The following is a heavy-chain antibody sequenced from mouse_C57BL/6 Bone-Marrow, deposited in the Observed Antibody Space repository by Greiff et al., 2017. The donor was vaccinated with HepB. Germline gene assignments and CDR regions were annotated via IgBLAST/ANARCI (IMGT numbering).Heavy chain of an antibody. Sequence: QVQLQQPGAELVRPGSSVKLSCKASGYTFTSYWMHWVKQRPIQGLEWIGNIDPSDSETHYNQKFKDKAALTVDKSSSTAYMQLSSLTSEDSAVYYCARKGTTVVADWYFDVWGTGTTVTVSS. CDR2: IDPSDSET. CDR1: GYTFTSYW. CDR3: ARKGTTVVADWYFDV. V-gene: IGHV1-52*01. D-gene: IGHD1-1*01. J-gene: IGHJ1*03.